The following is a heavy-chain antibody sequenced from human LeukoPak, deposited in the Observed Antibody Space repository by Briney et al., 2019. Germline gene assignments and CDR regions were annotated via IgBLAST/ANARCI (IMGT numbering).Heavy chain of an antibody. CDR2: ISGSGYNT. D-gene: IGHD6-19*01. V-gene: IGHV3-23*01. J-gene: IGHJ6*02. CDR3: AKSWGYSSGWVSYYYGMDV. Sequence: GGSLRLSCAASGFSFSSYAMNWVRQAPGKGLEWVSTISGSGYNTHYADSVKGRFSISRDNSKNTLYLQMNSLRAEDTAVYYCAKSWGYSSGWVSYYYGMDVWGQGTTVTVSS. CDR1: GFSFSSYA.